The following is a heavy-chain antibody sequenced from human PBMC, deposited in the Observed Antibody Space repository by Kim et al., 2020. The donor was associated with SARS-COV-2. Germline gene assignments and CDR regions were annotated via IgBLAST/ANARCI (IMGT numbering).Heavy chain of an antibody. CDR3: ARRGCSCGSCSSKYYYGMDV. V-gene: IGHV5-51*01. CDR2: IYPGDSDT. J-gene: IGHJ6*02. Sequence: GESLKISCKGSGYSFTSYWIGWVRQMPGKGLEWMGIIYPGDSDTRYSPSFQGQVTISADKSISTAYLQWSSLKASDTAMYYCARRGCSCGSCSSKYYYGMDVWGQGTTVTVSS. CDR1: GYSFTSYW. D-gene: IGHD2-15*01.